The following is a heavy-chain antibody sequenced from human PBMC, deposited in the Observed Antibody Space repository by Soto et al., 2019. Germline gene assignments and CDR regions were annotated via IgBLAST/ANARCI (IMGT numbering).Heavy chain of an antibody. V-gene: IGHV3-11*01. D-gene: IGHD3-16*01. CDR1: GFTFSDYY. CDR3: ARDTPGNGTFG. CDR2: VSSSGSTI. Sequence: QVQLVESGGGLVKPGGCLRISCAASGFTFSDYYMSWIRQAPGQGLEWVSDVSSSGSTIYYADSVKGRFTIYRDNAKNSLYLQMNSLRAEDPDVYYFARDTPGNGTFGGGQGTLVTVSS. J-gene: IGHJ4*02.